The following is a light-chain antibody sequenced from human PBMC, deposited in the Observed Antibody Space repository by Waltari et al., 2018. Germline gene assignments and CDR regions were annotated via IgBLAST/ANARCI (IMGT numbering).Light chain of an antibody. CDR1: QSVGKF. Sequence: EIVLTQSPGTLSLSPGERATLSCRASQSVGKFLAGYQKKPGQAPRLLIYDASSRATGIPDRFSGSGFGTDVSLTISRLEPEDFAVYYCQHDVRLPVSFGQGTKVGIK. CDR2: DAS. V-gene: IGKV3-20*01. J-gene: IGKJ1*01. CDR3: QHDVRLPVS.